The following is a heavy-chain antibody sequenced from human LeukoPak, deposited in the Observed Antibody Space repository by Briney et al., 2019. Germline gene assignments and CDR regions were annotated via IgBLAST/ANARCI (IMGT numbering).Heavy chain of an antibody. D-gene: IGHD4-11*01. CDR1: GGSISSGSYY. CDR2: IYTSGST. CDR3: ARDVSSNYDWFDP. V-gene: IGHV4-61*02. J-gene: IGHJ5*02. Sequence: SETLSLTCTVSGGSISSGSYYWSWIRQPAGKGLEWIGGIYTSGSTNYNPSLKSRVTISVDTSKNQFSLKLSSVTAADTAVYYCARDVSSNYDWFDPWGQGTLVTVSS.